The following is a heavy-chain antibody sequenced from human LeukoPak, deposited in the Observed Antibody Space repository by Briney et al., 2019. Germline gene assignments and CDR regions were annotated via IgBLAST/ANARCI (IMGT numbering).Heavy chain of an antibody. CDR3: ARRNDFDI. CDR1: DGSISSSSYY. CDR2: IYYSGRT. J-gene: IGHJ3*02. Sequence: SETLSLTCTVSDGSISSSSYYWGWIRQPPGKGLEWIGYIYYSGRTDSNPSLKSRVTVSVDTSKNQFNLRLTSVTAADTAMYYCARRNDFDIWGPGTMVTVSS. V-gene: IGHV4-61*05.